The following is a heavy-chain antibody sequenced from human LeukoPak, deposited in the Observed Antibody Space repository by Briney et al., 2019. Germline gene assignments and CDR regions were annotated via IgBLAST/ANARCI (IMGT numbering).Heavy chain of an antibody. CDR1: GFTFSSYG. CDR2: IWYDGSNK. J-gene: IGHJ4*02. V-gene: IGHV3-33*01. Sequence: RGGSFRRECSASGFTFSSYGMYWVRVAPGLGLEWVAVIWYDGSNKYYADSVKGRFTTSRDNSKNTLYLQMNSLRAEDTAVDYCASDAYDRSLYWGQGTLVTVSS. D-gene: IGHD3-22*01. CDR3: ASDAYDRSLY.